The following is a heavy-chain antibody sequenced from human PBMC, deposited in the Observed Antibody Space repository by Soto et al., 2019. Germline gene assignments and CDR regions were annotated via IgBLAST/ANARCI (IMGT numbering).Heavy chain of an antibody. CDR3: AREPYDFWSGYPDAFDI. CDR1: GFTFSSYS. J-gene: IGHJ3*02. D-gene: IGHD3-3*01. Sequence: EVQLVESGGGLVQPGGSLRLSCAASGFTFSSYSMNWVRQAPGKGLEWVSYISSSSSTIYYADSVKGRFTISRDNAKNPLYVQMNSLRDEDTAVYYCAREPYDFWSGYPDAFDIWCQGTMVTVSS. CDR2: ISSSSSTI. V-gene: IGHV3-48*02.